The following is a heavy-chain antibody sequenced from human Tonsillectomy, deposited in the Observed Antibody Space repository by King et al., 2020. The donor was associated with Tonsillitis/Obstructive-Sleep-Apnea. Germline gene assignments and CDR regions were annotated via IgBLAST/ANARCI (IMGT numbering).Heavy chain of an antibody. J-gene: IGHJ4*02. CDR3: ARDNRQLTTGDY. V-gene: IGHV1-18*01. CDR2: ISAYNGNT. D-gene: IGHD1/OR15-1a*01. Sequence: QVQLVESGAEVKKPGASVKVSCKASGSTFSSYDITWVRQAPGQGLDWMGWISAYNGNTNYAQKIQGRVTMTTDTSTSTAYMELSSLRSDGTAVFYCARDNRQLTTGDYWGQGTLVTVSS. CDR1: GSTFSSYD.